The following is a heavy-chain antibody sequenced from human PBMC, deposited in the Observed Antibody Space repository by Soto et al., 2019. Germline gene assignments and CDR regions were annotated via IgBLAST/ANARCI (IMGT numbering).Heavy chain of an antibody. J-gene: IGHJ4*02. D-gene: IGHD4-17*01. CDR2: IDAGSATT. CDR1: GFPFGSYP. Sequence: EVHLFESGGGLVQSGGSLRLSCAASGFPFGSYPMGWVRQTPGKGLEWVSGIDAGSATTHYADSVQGRFSISRDNSRNTVYLQMTSLRAEDTAVYYCAKDPPLHGDYGRTYYFDSWGQGTLVTVSS. V-gene: IGHV3-23*01. CDR3: AKDPPLHGDYGRTYYFDS.